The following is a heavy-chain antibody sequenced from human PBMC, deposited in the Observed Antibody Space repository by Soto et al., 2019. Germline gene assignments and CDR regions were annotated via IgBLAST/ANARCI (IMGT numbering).Heavy chain of an antibody. J-gene: IGHJ3*02. CDR1: GGSISSYY. D-gene: IGHD3-10*01. V-gene: IGHV4-59*01. CDR3: ARSYYCGSGSYYTGDAFDI. CDR2: IYYSGST. Sequence: SETLSLTCTVSGGSISSYYWSWIRQPPGKGLEWIGYIYYSGSTNYNPSLKRRVTISVDTSKNQFYLKLSSVTAADTAVYYCARSYYCGSGSYYTGDAFDIWGQGTMVTVSS.